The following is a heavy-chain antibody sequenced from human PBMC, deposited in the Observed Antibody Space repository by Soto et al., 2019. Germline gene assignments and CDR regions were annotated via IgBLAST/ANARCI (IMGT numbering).Heavy chain of an antibody. CDR2: IGHVSNAI. Sequence: QVQLVESGGGVVQPGRSLRLSCATSGFTFNGYGMHWVRQAPGKGLEWVAVIGHVSNAINYADSVKGRFTLSRDNTKNTRLLQLDSLRDEDTAVYYCVRDLRAGKYFDNWGQGSLVVVSS. J-gene: IGHJ4*02. CDR1: GFTFNGYG. CDR3: VRDLRAGKYFDN. V-gene: IGHV3-33*01. D-gene: IGHD1-1*01.